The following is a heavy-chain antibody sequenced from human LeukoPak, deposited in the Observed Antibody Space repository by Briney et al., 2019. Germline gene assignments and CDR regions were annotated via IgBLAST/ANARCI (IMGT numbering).Heavy chain of an antibody. D-gene: IGHD6-13*01. CDR3: ARRMVAAAGTGYWYFDL. Sequence: ASVKVSCKASGYTFTSYGISWVRQAPGQGLEWMGWISAYNSSTNYAQKLQGRVTMTTDTSTSTAYMELRSLRSDDTAVYYCARRMVAAAGTGYWYFDLWGRGTLVTVSS. CDR1: GYTFTSYG. V-gene: IGHV1-18*01. CDR2: ISAYNSST. J-gene: IGHJ2*01.